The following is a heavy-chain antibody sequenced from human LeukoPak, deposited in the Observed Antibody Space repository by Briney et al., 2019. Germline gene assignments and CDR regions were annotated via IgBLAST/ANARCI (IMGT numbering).Heavy chain of an antibody. V-gene: IGHV1-2*06. CDR3: ARACSGGSCYSDNWLDP. CDR1: GYTFTGYY. CDR2: FNPDSGGT. J-gene: IGHJ5*02. D-gene: IGHD2-15*01. Sequence: ASVKVSCKASGYTFTGYYLHWVRQAPGQGLEWMGRFNPDSGGTNYAQKFQGRVTMTRDTSISTAYMELNRLTSDDTAVYYCARACSGGSCYSDNWLDPWGQGTLVTVSS.